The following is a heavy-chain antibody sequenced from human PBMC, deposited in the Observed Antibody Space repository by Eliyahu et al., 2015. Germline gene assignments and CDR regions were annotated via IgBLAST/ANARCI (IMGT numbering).Heavy chain of an antibody. CDR2: IYTSGST. CDR3: ARDGTMYYDFWSGSNPGWFDP. D-gene: IGHD3-3*01. CDR1: GGSISSGSYX. V-gene: IGHV4-61*02. Sequence: QVQLQESGPGLVKPSQTLSLTCTVSGGSISSGSYXWSWIRQPAGKGLEWIGRIYTSGSTNYNPSLKSRVTISVDTSKNQFSLKLSSVTAADTAVYYCARDGTMYYDFWSGSNPGWFDPWGQGTLVTVSS. J-gene: IGHJ5*02.